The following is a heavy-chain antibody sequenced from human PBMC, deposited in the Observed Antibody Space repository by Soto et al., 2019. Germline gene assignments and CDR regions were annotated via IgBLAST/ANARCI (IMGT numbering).Heavy chain of an antibody. CDR3: ARGITMVRGPNPYYYGMDV. J-gene: IGHJ6*02. Sequence: GGSLRLSCSASGFTFSGSAMHWVRQASGKGLEWVGRIRNKANNYATAYAASVKGRFSISRDDSKNTAYLQMNSLKTEDTAVYYCARGITMVRGPNPYYYGMDVWGQGTTVTVSS. CDR1: GFTFSGSA. V-gene: IGHV3-73*01. D-gene: IGHD3-10*01. CDR2: IRNKANNYAT.